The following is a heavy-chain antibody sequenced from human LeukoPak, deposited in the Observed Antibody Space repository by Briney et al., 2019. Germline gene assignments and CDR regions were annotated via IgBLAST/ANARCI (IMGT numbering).Heavy chain of an antibody. CDR3: ARDGGGTESWFDP. D-gene: IGHD3-16*01. Sequence: SETLSLTCTVSGGSISSYYWSWIRQPPGKGLEWIGYISYSGSTNYNPSLKSRVTISVDTSKNQFYLKLSSVTAADTAVYYCARDGGGTESWFDPWGQGTLVTVSS. V-gene: IGHV4-59*01. CDR2: ISYSGST. J-gene: IGHJ5*02. CDR1: GGSISSYY.